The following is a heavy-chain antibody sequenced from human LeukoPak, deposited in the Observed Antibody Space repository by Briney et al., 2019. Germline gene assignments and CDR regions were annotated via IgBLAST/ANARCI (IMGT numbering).Heavy chain of an antibody. CDR3: ASAPYYDFWSGYLYYFDY. V-gene: IGHV1-69*13. D-gene: IGHD3-3*01. Sequence: SVKVSCKASGGTFSSYAISWVRQAPGQGLEWMGGIIPIFGTANYAQKFQGRVTITADESTSTAYMELSSLRSEDTAVYYCASAPYYDFWSGYLYYFDYWGQGTLVTVSS. CDR2: IIPIFGTA. J-gene: IGHJ4*02. CDR1: GGTFSSYA.